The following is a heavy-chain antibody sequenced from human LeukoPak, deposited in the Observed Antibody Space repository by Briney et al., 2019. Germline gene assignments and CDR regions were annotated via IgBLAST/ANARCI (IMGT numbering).Heavy chain of an antibody. Sequence: GGSLRLSCAASGFTVSSNYMSWVRQAPGKGLEWVSVIYSGGSTYYADSVKGRFTFSRDNSKNTLYLQMNSLRAEDTAVYYCAKVKVGATIDYWGQGTLVTVSS. CDR3: AKVKVGATIDY. J-gene: IGHJ4*02. V-gene: IGHV3-53*01. D-gene: IGHD1-26*01. CDR1: GFTVSSNY. CDR2: IYSGGST.